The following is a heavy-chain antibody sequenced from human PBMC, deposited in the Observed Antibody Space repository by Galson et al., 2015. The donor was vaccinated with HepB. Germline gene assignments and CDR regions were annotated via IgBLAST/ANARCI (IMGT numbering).Heavy chain of an antibody. CDR1: GFTFSSYS. CDR3: ARGDGVGAIYYFDY. J-gene: IGHJ4*02. Sequence: SLRLSCAASGFTFSSYSMNWVRQAPGKGLELVSYISSSSSTIYYADSVKGRFTISRDNAKNSLYLQMNSLRAEDTAVYYCARGDGVGAIYYFDYWGQGTLVTVSS. D-gene: IGHD1-26*01. CDR2: ISSSSSTI. V-gene: IGHV3-48*04.